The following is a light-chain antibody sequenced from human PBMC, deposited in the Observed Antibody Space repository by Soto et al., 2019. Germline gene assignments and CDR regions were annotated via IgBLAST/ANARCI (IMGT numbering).Light chain of an antibody. CDR2: DVS. V-gene: IGLV2-14*01. CDR3: SSYKSSSTPNYV. CDR1: SSDVGGYNY. J-gene: IGLJ1*01. Sequence: QSVLTQPASVSGSPGQSITISCTGTSSDVGGYNYVSWYQQHPGKAPKLMIYDVSNRPSGVSNRFSGSKSGNTASLTISGLQAEDEADYYCSSYKSSSTPNYVFGTGTKVTVL.